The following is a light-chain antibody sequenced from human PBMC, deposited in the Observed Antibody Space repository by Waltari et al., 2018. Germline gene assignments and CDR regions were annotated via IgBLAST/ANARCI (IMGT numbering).Light chain of an antibody. CDR1: QSVSSY. CDR2: SAS. V-gene: IGKV3-11*01. J-gene: IGKJ1*01. CDR3: YQHSSGYWT. Sequence: VILTQSPATLSLSPGERATLSCRASQSVSSYLAWYQQKPGQAPRLLIHSASSRATGIPDRFSGSGSGTEFTLTISSLEPEDVGVYHCYQHSSGYWTFGQGTKVEIK.